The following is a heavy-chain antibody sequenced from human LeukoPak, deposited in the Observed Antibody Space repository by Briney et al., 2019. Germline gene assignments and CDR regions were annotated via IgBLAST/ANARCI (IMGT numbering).Heavy chain of an antibody. CDR2: VYHSGST. V-gene: IGHV4-59*01. D-gene: IGHD6-19*01. CDR1: GGSISSYC. J-gene: IGHJ4*02. Sequence: SETLSLTCTVSGGSISSYCWSWIRQPPGKGLEWVGYVYHSGSTKYNLSLESRVTISIDTSKNQFSLKLTSVTAADTATYYCARETSLAGFASGLGFNYWGQGILVTVSS. CDR3: ARETSLAGFASGLGFNY.